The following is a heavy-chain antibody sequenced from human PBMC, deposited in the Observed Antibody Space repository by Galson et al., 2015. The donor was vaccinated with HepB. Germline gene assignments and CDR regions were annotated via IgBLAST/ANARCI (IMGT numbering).Heavy chain of an antibody. CDR3: ARLGGGFGSGTHPNDY. D-gene: IGHD3-10*01. J-gene: IGHJ4*02. CDR1: GYTFTSYY. CDR2: VNPSGGST. V-gene: IGHV1-46*01. Sequence: SVKVSCKASGYTFTSYYMHWVRQAPGQGLEWMGIVNPSGGSTSYAQKFQGRVTISRDNSLNTMSLQMNSLRAEDTAFYYCARLGGGFGSGTHPNDYWGQGILVTVSS.